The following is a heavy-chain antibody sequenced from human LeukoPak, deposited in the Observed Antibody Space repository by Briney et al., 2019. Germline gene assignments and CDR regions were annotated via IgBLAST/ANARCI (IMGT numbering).Heavy chain of an antibody. Sequence: SETLSLTCTVSGGSISSGSYYWSWIRQPAGKGLEWIGRIYTSGSTNYNPSLKSRVTISVDTSKNQFSLKLSSVTAADTAVYYCVSGSYYSCFRYWGQGTLVTVSS. CDR1: GGSISSGSYY. D-gene: IGHD1-26*01. J-gene: IGHJ4*02. CDR3: VSGSYYSCFRY. V-gene: IGHV4-61*02. CDR2: IYTSGST.